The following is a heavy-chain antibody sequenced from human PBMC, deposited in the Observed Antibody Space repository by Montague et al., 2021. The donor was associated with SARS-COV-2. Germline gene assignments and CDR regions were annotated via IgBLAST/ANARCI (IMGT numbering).Heavy chain of an antibody. CDR2: IHYNGHK. D-gene: IGHD2-2*01. V-gene: IGHV4-59*08. CDR1: GVSISNYH. Sequence: SETLSLTCDVSGVSISNYHWSWIRQPPGKGLEFIGYIHYNGHKNYKPSLQSRVTMSVDTSKNEFSLKVNSVTAADTAVYCCARLHCSSTSCYYLFFAETSHFDYWGQGTLVTVSS. J-gene: IGHJ4*02. CDR3: ARLHCSSTSCYYLFFAETSHFDY.